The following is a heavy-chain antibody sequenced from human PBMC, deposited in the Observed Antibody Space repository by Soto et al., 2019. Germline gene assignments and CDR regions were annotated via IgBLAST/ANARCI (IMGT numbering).Heavy chain of an antibody. D-gene: IGHD1-1*01. Sequence: GGSLRLSCAASGFTFDDCGMHWVRQAPGKGLEWVSGISWNSGSIGYADSVKGRFIISRDNAKNSVYLQMNNLRPEDTAFYFCAKVSTKHPFGPLDSWGQGTLVTAPQ. CDR1: GFTFDDCG. J-gene: IGHJ5*01. V-gene: IGHV3-9*01. CDR2: ISWNSGSI. CDR3: AKVSTKHPFGPLDS.